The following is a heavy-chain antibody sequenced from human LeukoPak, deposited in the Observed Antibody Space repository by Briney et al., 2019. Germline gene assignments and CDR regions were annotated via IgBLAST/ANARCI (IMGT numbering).Heavy chain of an antibody. CDR3: ARIGASMVRGVIDY. CDR2: ISYSVST. Sequence: PSETLSLTCTVSGGSIISGSYYWGWIRQPPGTGLEWIGSISYSVSTYYNPSLKNRVTLSVDTSKNQFSLKLSSVTAADTAVYYCARIGASMVRGVIDYWGQGTLVTVSS. D-gene: IGHD3-10*01. CDR1: GGSIISGSYY. V-gene: IGHV4-39*01. J-gene: IGHJ4*02.